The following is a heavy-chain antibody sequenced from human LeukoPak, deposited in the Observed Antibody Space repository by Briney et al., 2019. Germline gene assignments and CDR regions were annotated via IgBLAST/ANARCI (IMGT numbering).Heavy chain of an antibody. J-gene: IGHJ3*02. V-gene: IGHV4-4*07. CDR2: IYTIVST. CDR1: GGSISSYY. CDR3: ARFRGVDSLYSGYDSNAFDI. Sequence: SQTLSLTCTVSGGSISSYYWSWIRQPAGKGLEWIGRIYTIVSTNYNPSLKSRVTISVDTAKNQFSLKLSSVTAADTAVYYCARFRGVDSLYSGYDSNAFDIWGQGTMVTVSS. D-gene: IGHD5-12*01.